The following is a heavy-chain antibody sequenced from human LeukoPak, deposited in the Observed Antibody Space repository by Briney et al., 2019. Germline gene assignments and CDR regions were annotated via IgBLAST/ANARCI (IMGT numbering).Heavy chain of an antibody. CDR2: IKQDGSEK. D-gene: IGHD3-16*01. CDR1: GFSFSSYW. Sequence: PGGSLRLSCAASGFSFSSYWMSWVRQAPGKGLEWVANIKQDGSEKYYVDSVKGRFTISRDNATSSLYLQMNSLRAEDTAVYYCVGHSDYWGQGTLVTVSS. CDR3: VGHSDY. V-gene: IGHV3-7*01. J-gene: IGHJ4*02.